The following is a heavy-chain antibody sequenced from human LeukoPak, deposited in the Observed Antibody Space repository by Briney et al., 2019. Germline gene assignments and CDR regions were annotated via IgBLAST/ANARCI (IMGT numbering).Heavy chain of an antibody. CDR3: ARDVALRYFDWLLYAPNGAFDI. D-gene: IGHD3-9*01. J-gene: IGHJ3*02. Sequence: PSETLSLTCTVSGGSISSYYWGWIRQPPGKGLEWIGSIYYSGSTYYNPSLKSRVTISVDTSKNQFSLKLSSVTAADTAVYYCARDVALRYFDWLLYAPNGAFDIWGQGTMVTVSS. V-gene: IGHV4-39*07. CDR1: GGSISSYY. CDR2: IYYSGST.